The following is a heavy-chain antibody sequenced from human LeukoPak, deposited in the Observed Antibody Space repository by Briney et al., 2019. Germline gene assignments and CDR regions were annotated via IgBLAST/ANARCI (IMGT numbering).Heavy chain of an antibody. V-gene: IGHV3-23*01. CDR2: ISGSGDTT. D-gene: IGHD6-19*01. Sequence: GGSLRLSCAASGFTFDDYGMSWVRQAPGKGLEWVSAISGSGDTTTYADSVKGRFTISRDNSKNTLYLQMNSLRAEDTAVYYCAKTRVALSSGWYETGFDYWGQGTLVTVSS. CDR1: GFTFDDYG. J-gene: IGHJ4*02. CDR3: AKTRVALSSGWYETGFDY.